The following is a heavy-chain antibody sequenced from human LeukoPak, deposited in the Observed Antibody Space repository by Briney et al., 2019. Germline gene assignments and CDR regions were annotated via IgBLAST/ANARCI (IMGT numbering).Heavy chain of an antibody. D-gene: IGHD3-22*01. CDR2: IYPDDSDT. V-gene: IGHV5-51*01. Sequence: GEPLKISCKGSGYKFNAYWIAWVRQMPGKGLEWMGIIYPDDSDTRYSPSFQGQATISADKSVSIAYLQWSSLKASDTAMYYCARPNITSYYDSRGYDAFDVWGEGTMVIVSS. CDR3: ARPNITSYYDSRGYDAFDV. J-gene: IGHJ3*01. CDR1: GYKFNAYW.